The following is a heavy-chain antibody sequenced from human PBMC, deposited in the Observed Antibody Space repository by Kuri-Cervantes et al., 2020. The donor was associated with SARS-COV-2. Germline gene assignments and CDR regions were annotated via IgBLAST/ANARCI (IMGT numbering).Heavy chain of an antibody. CDR3: VRGMVPCGGGSCPLDNWFDP. D-gene: IGHD2-15*01. CDR1: GFTFSSYA. Sequence: GRSLRLSCAASGFTFSSYAMSWVRKAPGKGLEWVSAIRGSGGSTYYADPGKGRFTISRDNSKNTLYLQMNSLRTEDTALYYSVRGMVPCGGGSCPLDNWFDPWGQGTLVTVSS. J-gene: IGHJ5*02. CDR2: IRGSGGST. V-gene: IGHV3-23*01.